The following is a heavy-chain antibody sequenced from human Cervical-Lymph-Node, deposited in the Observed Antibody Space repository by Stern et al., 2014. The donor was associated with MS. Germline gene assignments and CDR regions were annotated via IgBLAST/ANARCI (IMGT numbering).Heavy chain of an antibody. CDR3: ARDRGSHSDY. V-gene: IGHV1-2*02. Sequence: QDQLVQSGAEVKKPGASVKVSCKASGYSFTAYFIHWVRQAPGQGLEWMGWISTDTGGANYAPRFQGRITMTRDTSISTTYMELSRLRSDDTAVYYCARDRGSHSDYWGQGTLVTVSS. J-gene: IGHJ4*02. D-gene: IGHD1-26*01. CDR2: ISTDTGGA. CDR1: GYSFTAYF.